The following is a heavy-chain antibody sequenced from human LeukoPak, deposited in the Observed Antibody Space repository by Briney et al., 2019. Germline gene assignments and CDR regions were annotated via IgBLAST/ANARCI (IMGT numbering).Heavy chain of an antibody. CDR3: ARDQYYYDSSGYSDLRPYTGRSYYYYYMDV. J-gene: IGHJ6*03. D-gene: IGHD3-22*01. V-gene: IGHV1-2*02. CDR2: INPNSGGT. CDR1: GYTFIGYY. Sequence: HVASVKVSCKASGYTFIGYYMHWVRQAPGQGLEWMGWINPNSGGTNYAQKFQGRVTMTRDTSISTAYMELSSLRSEDTAVYYCARDQYYYDSSGYSDLRPYTGRSYYYYYMDVWGKGTTVTVSS.